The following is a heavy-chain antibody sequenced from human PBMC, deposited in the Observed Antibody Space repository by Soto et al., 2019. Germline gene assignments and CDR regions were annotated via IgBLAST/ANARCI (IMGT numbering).Heavy chain of an antibody. Sequence: GALRLSCAASGFTFSSYWMSWVRQAPGKGLEWVANIKQDGSEKYYVDSVKGRFTISRDNAKNSLYLQMNSLRAEDTAVYYCAREGRSVAGNYYYGMDVWGQGTTVTVSS. CDR1: GFTFSSYW. J-gene: IGHJ6*02. D-gene: IGHD6-19*01. CDR2: IKQDGSEK. V-gene: IGHV3-7*05. CDR3: AREGRSVAGNYYYGMDV.